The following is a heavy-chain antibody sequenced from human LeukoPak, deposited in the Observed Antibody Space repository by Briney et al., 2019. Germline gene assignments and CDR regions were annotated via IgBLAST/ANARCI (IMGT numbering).Heavy chain of an antibody. V-gene: IGHV1-24*01. CDR1: GYTLTELS. CDR2: FDPEDGET. D-gene: IGHD3-9*01. J-gene: IGHJ4*02. Sequence: GASVKVSCKVSGYTLTELSMHWVRQAPGKGLEWMGGFDPEDGETIYAQKFQGRVTMTEDTSTDTAYMELSSLRSEDTAVYYCATGRLGQYDILTGYSHWYYWGQGTLVTVSS. CDR3: ATGRLGQYDILTGYSHWYY.